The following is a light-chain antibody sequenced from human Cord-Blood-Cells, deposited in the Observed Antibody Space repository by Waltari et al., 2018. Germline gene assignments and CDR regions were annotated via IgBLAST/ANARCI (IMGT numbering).Light chain of an antibody. V-gene: IGLV1-44*01. Sequence: QSVLTQPPSASGTPGQRVTISCSGSSSNIGSNTVNWYQQLPGTAPKLLIYSNKQRPSGVPDRLSGSKSGTSASLAISGLQSEDEADYYCAAWDDSLNGRVFGGGTKLTVL. CDR3: AAWDDSLNGRV. CDR1: SSNIGSNT. CDR2: SNK. J-gene: IGLJ3*02.